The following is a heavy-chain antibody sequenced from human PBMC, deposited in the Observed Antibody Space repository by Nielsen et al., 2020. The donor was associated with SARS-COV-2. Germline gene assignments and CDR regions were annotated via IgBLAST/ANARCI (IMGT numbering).Heavy chain of an antibody. CDR2: INPSGGST. V-gene: IGHV1-46*01. CDR3: AREATGFLRYFDWLTGAADY. Sequence: ASVKVSCKASGYTFTSYYMHWVRQAPGQGLEWMGIINPSGGSTSYAQKFQGRVTVTRDTSTITVYMELSSLRSEDTAVYYCAREATGFLRYFDWLTGAADYWGQGTLVTVSS. CDR1: GYTFTSYY. J-gene: IGHJ4*02. D-gene: IGHD3-9*01.